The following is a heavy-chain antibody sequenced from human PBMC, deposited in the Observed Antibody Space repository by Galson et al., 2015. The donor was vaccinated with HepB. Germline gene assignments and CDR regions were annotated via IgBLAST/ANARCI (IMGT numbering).Heavy chain of an antibody. CDR1: GFVFSRHG. D-gene: IGHD2-21*01. V-gene: IGHV3-33*01. J-gene: IGHJ4*02. CDR2: VWYDGTKQ. CDR3: WMIGIDFDY. Sequence: SLRLSCAASGFVFSRHGMHWARQAPGKGLEWVAVVWYDGTKQYYSESVEGRFTISRDNSKNMVYLQMNSLRVEDTAVYYCWMIGIDFDYWGQGTLVPVTS.